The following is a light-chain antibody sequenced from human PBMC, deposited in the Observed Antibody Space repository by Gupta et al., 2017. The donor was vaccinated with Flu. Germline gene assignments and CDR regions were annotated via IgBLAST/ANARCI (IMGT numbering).Light chain of an antibody. CDR2: EVS. V-gene: IGLV2-8*01. CDR3: SPYAGSNNLNWV. CDR1: SSDVGGYNY. Sequence: QSALTQPPSASGSPGQSVTISCTGTSSDVGGYNYVSWYQQHPGKAPKLMIYEVSKRPSGVPDRFSGSKSGNTASLTVSGLQAEDEADYYCSPYAGSNNLNWVFGGGTKLTVL. J-gene: IGLJ3*02.